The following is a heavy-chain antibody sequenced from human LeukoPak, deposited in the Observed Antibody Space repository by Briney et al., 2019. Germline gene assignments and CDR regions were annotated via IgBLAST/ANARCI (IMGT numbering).Heavy chain of an antibody. CDR2: IRDRGDST. J-gene: IGHJ4*02. V-gene: IGHV3-23*01. CDR1: GFIFSHYG. Sequence: GGSLRLSCAASGFIFSHYGMSWVRQAPGKGLEWVSSIRDRGDSTYYADSVKGRFTISRDNSQNTVDLRMHSLRAEDTARYYCTKDLSGSDWVADFWGQGTLVTVSS. CDR3: TKDLSGSDWVADF. D-gene: IGHD1-26*01.